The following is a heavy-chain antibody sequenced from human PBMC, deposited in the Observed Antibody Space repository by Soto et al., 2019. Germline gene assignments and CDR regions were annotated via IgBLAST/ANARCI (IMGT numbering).Heavy chain of an antibody. Sequence: VPVKVSCKASGYTFTGYYMHWVRQAPGQGLEWMGWINPNSGGTNYAQKFQGRVTMTRDTAISTAYMELSRLRSDDTAVYYCASSGYSYGMGYYYYGMDVWGQATTVTVSS. D-gene: IGHD5-18*01. CDR2: INPNSGGT. V-gene: IGHV1-2*02. J-gene: IGHJ6*02. CDR3: ASSGYSYGMGYYYYGMDV. CDR1: GYTFTGYY.